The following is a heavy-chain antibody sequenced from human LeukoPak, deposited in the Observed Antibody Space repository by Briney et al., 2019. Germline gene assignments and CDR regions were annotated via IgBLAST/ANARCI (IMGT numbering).Heavy chain of an antibody. D-gene: IGHD6-13*01. CDR1: GFTFSGSA. J-gene: IGHJ4*02. Sequence: GGSLRLSCAASGFTFSGSAMHWVRQASGKGLEWVGRIRSKANSYATAYAASVKGRFTISRDDSKNTAYLQMNSLKTEDTAVYYCTRPGLGIAAAGTDYWGQGTLVTVSS. V-gene: IGHV3-73*01. CDR2: IRSKANSYAT. CDR3: TRPGLGIAAAGTDY.